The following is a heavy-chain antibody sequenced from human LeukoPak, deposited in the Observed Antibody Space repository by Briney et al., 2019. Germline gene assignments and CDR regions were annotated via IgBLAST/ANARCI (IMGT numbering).Heavy chain of an antibody. D-gene: IGHD2-21*01. Sequence: SETLSLTCTVSGYSISSGYYWGWIRQPPGKGLEWIGCIYYSGRTYYNPSLKSRVTISVDTSKNQFSLKLSSVTAADTAVYYCASGFRLVYWGQGTLVTVSS. CDR1: GYSISSGYY. J-gene: IGHJ4*02. CDR2: IYYSGRT. V-gene: IGHV4-38-2*02. CDR3: ASGFRLVY.